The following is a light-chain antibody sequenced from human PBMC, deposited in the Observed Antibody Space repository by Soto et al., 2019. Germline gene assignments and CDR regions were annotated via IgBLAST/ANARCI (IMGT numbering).Light chain of an antibody. V-gene: IGKV1-33*01. Sequence: DIQMTQSASSLSASVGDRVTITCQASQDINDRLNWYQQKPGKAPKILISDASSLETGVPSRFSEDGSGTDFTLAINTLQPEDFATYHCQQFDSLPYTFGQGTSLEI. CDR2: DAS. CDR1: QDINDR. J-gene: IGKJ2*01. CDR3: QQFDSLPYT.